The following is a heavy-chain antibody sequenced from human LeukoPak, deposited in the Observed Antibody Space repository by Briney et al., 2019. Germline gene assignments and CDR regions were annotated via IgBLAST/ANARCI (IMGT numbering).Heavy chain of an antibody. CDR1: GGSVSSGSYY. CDR3: ARAGTYNLDY. J-gene: IGHJ4*02. V-gene: IGHV4-61*01. D-gene: IGHD3-10*01. Sequence: SETLSLTCTVSGGSVSSGSYYWSWIRQPPGKGLEWIGYIYYSGSTNYNPSLKSRVTISVDTSKNQFSLKLSSVTAADTAVYYCARAGTYNLDYWGQGTLATVSS. CDR2: IYYSGST.